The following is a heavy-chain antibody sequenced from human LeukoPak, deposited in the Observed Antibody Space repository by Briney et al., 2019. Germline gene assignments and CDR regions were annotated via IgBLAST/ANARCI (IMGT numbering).Heavy chain of an antibody. V-gene: IGHV1-24*01. CDR2: FDPEDGET. CDR3: AADSDSRVRLGELSSDLEAFDI. J-gene: IGHJ3*02. CDR1: GYTLTDLS. Sequence: ASVKVSCKVSGYTLTDLSVHWVRQTPGKGLEWRGGFDPEDGETIYAQKFQGRVTMTEDTSTDTAYMEMSSLRSEDTAVYYCAADSDSRVRLGELSSDLEAFDIWGQGTLVTVSS. D-gene: IGHD3-16*02.